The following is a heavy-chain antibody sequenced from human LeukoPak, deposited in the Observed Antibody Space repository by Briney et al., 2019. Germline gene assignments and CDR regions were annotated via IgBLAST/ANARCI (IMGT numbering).Heavy chain of an antibody. Sequence: GESLKISCKGSGYRFTSHWIAWVRQMPGKGLEWMGIIYPDDSDARYSPSFQGQVTISVDKSISTAYLQWNSLKASDTAMYYCARQPPAGSGGYYYMDVWGKGTTVTVSS. V-gene: IGHV5-51*01. J-gene: IGHJ6*03. CDR1: GYRFTSHW. CDR3: ARQPPAGSGGYYYMDV. D-gene: IGHD3-10*01. CDR2: IYPDDSDA.